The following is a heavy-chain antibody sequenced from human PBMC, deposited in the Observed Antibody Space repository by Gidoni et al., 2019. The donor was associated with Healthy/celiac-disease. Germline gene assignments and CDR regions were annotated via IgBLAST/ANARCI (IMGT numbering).Heavy chain of an antibody. CDR1: GFPFSSYG. D-gene: IGHD6-19*01. V-gene: IGHV3-33*01. J-gene: IGHJ4*02. CDR2: IWYDGSNK. CDR3: ARDAGEQWLGG. Sequence: QVQLVESGGGVVQPGRSLRLSCAASGFPFSSYGMHWVRQAPGKGLEWVAVIWYDGSNKYYADSVKGRFTISRDNSKNTLYLQMNSLRAEDTAVYYCARDAGEQWLGGWGQGTLVIVSS.